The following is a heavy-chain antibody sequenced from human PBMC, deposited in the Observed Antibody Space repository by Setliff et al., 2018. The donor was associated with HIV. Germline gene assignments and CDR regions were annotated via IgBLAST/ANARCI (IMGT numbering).Heavy chain of an antibody. CDR3: ARHNCYDL. CDR2: VNPADSNV. CDR1: GYTFTNYA. J-gene: IGHJ4*02. D-gene: IGHD3-22*01. V-gene: IGHV5-51*01. Sequence: PGESLKISCEASGYTFTNYAIAWVRQMPGKGLEWMGVVNPADSNVVYSPSFQGQVTISADKSTNTAYLQWSSLKTSDTAIYYCARHNCYDLWGQGVQVTV.